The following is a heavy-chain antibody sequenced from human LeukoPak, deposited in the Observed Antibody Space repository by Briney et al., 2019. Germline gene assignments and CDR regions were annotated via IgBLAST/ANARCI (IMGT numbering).Heavy chain of an antibody. D-gene: IGHD5-18*01. CDR2: IIPVLNIT. CDR1: GGTFSASA. V-gene: IGHV1-69*04. J-gene: IGHJ6*02. CDR3: ARDQGLTAPPPYGLDV. Sequence: SVKVSCKTSGGTFSASAITWVRQAPGQGLEWMGRIIPVLNITTYAQRFQGRVTITADTSTSTVYMELSSLRSEETAVYYCARDQGLTAPPPYGLDVWGQGTTVIVSS.